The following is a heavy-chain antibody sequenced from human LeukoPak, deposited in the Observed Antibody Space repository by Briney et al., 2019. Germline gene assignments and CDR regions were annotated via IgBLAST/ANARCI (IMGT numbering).Heavy chain of an antibody. V-gene: IGHV4-59*01. CDR2: IYYSGST. D-gene: IGHD2-15*01. CDR3: ARGGCSGGSCYFRELDWFDP. Sequence: SQTLSLTCTVSGGSISSYYWSWIRQPPGKGLEWIGYIYYSGSTNYNPSLKSRVTISVDTSKNQFSLKLSSVTAADTAVYYCARGGCSGGSCYFRELDWFDPWGQGTLVTVSS. J-gene: IGHJ5*02. CDR1: GGSISSYY.